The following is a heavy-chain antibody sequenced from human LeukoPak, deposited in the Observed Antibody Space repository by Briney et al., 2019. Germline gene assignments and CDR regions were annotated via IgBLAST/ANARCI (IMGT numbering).Heavy chain of an antibody. J-gene: IGHJ4*02. CDR3: ARGRGNSPL. Sequence: SQTLSLTCTVSGGSISSGSYYWSWVRQPAGKGLEWIGRIYTSGSTNYNPSLKSRVTISVDTSKNQFSLKLSSVTAADTAVYYCARGRGNSPLWGQGTLVTVSS. CDR1: GGSISSGSYY. D-gene: IGHD4-23*01. CDR2: IYTSGST. V-gene: IGHV4-61*02.